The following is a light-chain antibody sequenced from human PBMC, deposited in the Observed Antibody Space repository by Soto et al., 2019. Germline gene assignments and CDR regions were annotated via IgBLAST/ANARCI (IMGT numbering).Light chain of an antibody. Sequence: EIVMTQSPATLSVSPGESATLSFRASQSVSRKLVSYQQKPGQAPRLLIYGASTRATGIPERLSGSGSGTEFTLTISRLQSEDFAVYYSKQYTNXPKTCGQGTKV. CDR2: GAS. CDR1: QSVSRK. CDR3: KQYTNXPKT. V-gene: IGKV3D-15*01. J-gene: IGKJ1*01.